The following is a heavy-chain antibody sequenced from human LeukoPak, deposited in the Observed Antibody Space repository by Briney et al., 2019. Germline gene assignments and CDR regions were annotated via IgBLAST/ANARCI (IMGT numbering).Heavy chain of an antibody. CDR2: ISAYSGNT. CDR1: GYIFSTFG. Sequence: ASVKVSCKASGYIFSTFGINWVRQAPGQGLEWMGWISAYSGNTNYAQKFQGRLTMTTDTSTSTAYMEVRSLRYDDTAVYYCARAKSVGAPGYWGQGTLVTVSS. V-gene: IGHV1-18*01. J-gene: IGHJ4*02. D-gene: IGHD1-26*01. CDR3: ARAKSVGAPGY.